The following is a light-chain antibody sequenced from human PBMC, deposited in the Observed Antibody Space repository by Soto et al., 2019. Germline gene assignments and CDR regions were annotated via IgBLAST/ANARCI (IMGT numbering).Light chain of an antibody. CDR2: GNS. Sequence: QSVLTQPPSVSGATGQRVTISCTGSSSNIWAGYDVHWYQQLPGTAPKLLIYGNSNRPSGVPDRFSGSTSGTSASLAITGLQAEDEADYYCQSYDSSLSGSVVFGGGTKLTVL. CDR1: SSNIWAGYD. CDR3: QSYDSSLSGSVV. J-gene: IGLJ2*01. V-gene: IGLV1-40*01.